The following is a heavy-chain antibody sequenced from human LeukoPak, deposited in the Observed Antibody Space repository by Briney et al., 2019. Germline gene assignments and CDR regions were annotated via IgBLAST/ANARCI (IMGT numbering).Heavy chain of an antibody. V-gene: IGHV1-8*01. J-gene: IGHJ5*02. Sequence: ASVTVSCKASGYSFTNFDINWVRQATGQGLEGMGWMNPNSGNKGYAQKFQGRVTMTMNTSITTAYMELSRLTSDDTGVYYCARQYCGGDCYNPWGQGTLVIVAS. CDR2: MNPNSGNK. CDR3: ARQYCGGDCYNP. CDR1: GYSFTNFD. D-gene: IGHD2-21*02.